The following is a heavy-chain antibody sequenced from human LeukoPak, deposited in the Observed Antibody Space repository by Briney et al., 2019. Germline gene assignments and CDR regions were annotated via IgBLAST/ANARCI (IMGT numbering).Heavy chain of an antibody. CDR1: GSSFTSYW. J-gene: IGHJ4*02. CDR2: IYPGDSDT. Sequence: LGESLKISCQGSGSSFTSYWIGWVRQLPGKGLEWMGIIYPGDSDTRYSPSFQGQVTISADKSISTAYPQWSSLKASDTAMYYCARLVGELFYFDYWGQGTLVTVSS. CDR3: ARLVGELFYFDY. V-gene: IGHV5-51*01. D-gene: IGHD3-10*01.